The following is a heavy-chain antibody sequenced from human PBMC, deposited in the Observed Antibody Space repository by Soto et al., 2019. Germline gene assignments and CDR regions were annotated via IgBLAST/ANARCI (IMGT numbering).Heavy chain of an antibody. V-gene: IGHV1-18*01. CDR2: MSANNVNT. D-gene: IGHD6-6*01. Sequence: QVQLVQSGAEVKKPGASVKVSCKASGYTFTSYGISWVRQAPGQGLEWMGWMSANNVNTNDTQKLQGTATKTTDTPTRTAHRKLRSRTSNDTAVYYCARDDSSASDYWGQGTPVTVSS. CDR3: ARDDSSASDY. J-gene: IGHJ4*02. CDR1: GYTFTSYG.